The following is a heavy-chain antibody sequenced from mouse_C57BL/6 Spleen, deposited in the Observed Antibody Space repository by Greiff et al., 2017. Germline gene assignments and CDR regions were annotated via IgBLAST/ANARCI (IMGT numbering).Heavy chain of an antibody. CDR2: IYPGSGST. D-gene: IGHD2-3*01. V-gene: IGHV1-55*01. CDR1: GYTFTSYW. J-gene: IGHJ3*01. CDR3: ATEIYEGYYEAY. Sequence: QVQLQQSGAELVKPGASVKMSCKASGYTFTSYWITWVKQRPGQGLEWIGDIYPGSGSTNYNEKFKSKATLTVDTSSSRAYMQLSSLTSEDSAVYYCATEIYEGYYEAYWGQGTLVTVSA.